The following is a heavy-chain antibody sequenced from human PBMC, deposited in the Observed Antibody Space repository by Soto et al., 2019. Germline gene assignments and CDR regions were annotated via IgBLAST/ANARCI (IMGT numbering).Heavy chain of an antibody. CDR3: VRVTGAERP. D-gene: IGHD7-27*01. CDR1: GFIVSRSH. Sequence: EVQLVESGGGLTQPGGSLRLSCVVSGFIVSRSHMMWVRQAPGKGLEGVSVIYNHGQINYVDPVKGRFTIARDNSKNTIYLQMNSLKVEDTAVYYCVRVTGAERPWGQGALVTVS. CDR2: IYNHGQI. J-gene: IGHJ5*02. V-gene: IGHV3-53*01.